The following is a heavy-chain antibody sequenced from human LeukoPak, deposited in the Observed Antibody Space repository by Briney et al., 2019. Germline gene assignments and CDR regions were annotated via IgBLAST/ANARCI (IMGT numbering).Heavy chain of an antibody. D-gene: IGHD1-20*01. CDR2: INHSGST. Sequence: SETLSLTCAVYGGSFSGYYWSWIRQPPGKGLEWIGEINHSGSTNYNPSLKSRVTISVDTSKNQFSLKLSSVTAADTAVYYCARVTYAFDIWAKGQWSPSLQ. J-gene: IGHJ3*02. CDR3: ARVTYAFDI. V-gene: IGHV4-34*01. CDR1: GGSFSGYY.